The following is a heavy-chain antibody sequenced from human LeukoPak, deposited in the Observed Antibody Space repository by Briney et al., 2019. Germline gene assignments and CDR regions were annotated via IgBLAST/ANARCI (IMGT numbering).Heavy chain of an antibody. V-gene: IGHV4-31*03. D-gene: IGHD5-18*01. CDR1: GGSISSGGYY. J-gene: IGHJ1*01. CDR3: ARSLYSYGQTAEYFQH. CDR2: IYYSGST. Sequence: SETLSLTCTVSGGSISSGGYYWSWIRQHPGKGLEWIGYIYYSGSTYYNPSLKSRVTISVDTSKNQFSLKLSSVTAADTAVYYCARSLYSYGQTAEYFQHWGQGTLVTVSS.